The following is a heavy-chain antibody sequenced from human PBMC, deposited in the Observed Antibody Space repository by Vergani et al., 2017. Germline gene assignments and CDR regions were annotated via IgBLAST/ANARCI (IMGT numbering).Heavy chain of an antibody. D-gene: IGHD3-22*01. CDR3: TRGCYYDSIAFWAY. CDR2: IDPNRGGT. CDR1: GYNFPDYY. Sequence: QVQLVQSGPEVKKPGASVKVSCTASGYNFPDYYIHWVRQAPGQGLEWMGWIDPNRGGTNYAQKFRGRVTLTSDTSVRTVYMDLSSLKSEDTAVYYCTRGCYYDSIAFWAYWGQGTLVTVSS. J-gene: IGHJ4*02. V-gene: IGHV1-2*02.